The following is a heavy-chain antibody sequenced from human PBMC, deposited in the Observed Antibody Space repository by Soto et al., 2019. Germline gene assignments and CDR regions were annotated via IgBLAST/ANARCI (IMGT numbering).Heavy chain of an antibody. CDR1: GGSFSGYY. V-gene: IGHV4-34*01. J-gene: IGHJ5*02. D-gene: IGHD1-20*01. CDR2: INHSGST. CDR3: ARGPYTTLTRTTFHWFDP. Sequence: ETLSLTCAVYGGSFSGYYWSWIRQPPGKGLEWIGEINHSGSTNYNPSLKSRVTISVDTSKNQFSLKLSSVTAADTAVYYCARGPYTTLTRTTFHWFDPWGQGTLVTVSS.